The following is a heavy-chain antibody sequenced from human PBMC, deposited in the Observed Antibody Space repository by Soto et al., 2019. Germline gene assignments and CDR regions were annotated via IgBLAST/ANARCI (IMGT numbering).Heavy chain of an antibody. D-gene: IGHD3-3*01. Sequence: ASVKVSCTDSGYTSTNYGISWVRQAPGQGLEWMGWISAYKGNTNYAQKLQGRVTMTTDTSTSTAYMELRSLRSDDTAVYYCARVITIFGVVPDPHDAFDVWGQGTMVTVSS. V-gene: IGHV1-18*01. CDR2: ISAYKGNT. J-gene: IGHJ3*01. CDR3: ARVITIFGVVPDPHDAFDV. CDR1: GYTSTNYG.